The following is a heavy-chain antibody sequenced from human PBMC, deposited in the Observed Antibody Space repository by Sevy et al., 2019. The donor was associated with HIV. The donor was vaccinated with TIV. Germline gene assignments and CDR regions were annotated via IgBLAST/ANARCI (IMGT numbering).Heavy chain of an antibody. Sequence: GGSLRLSCAASGFTFSSYNINWVRQAPGKGLEWVSSISGSSNYIYYSDSVKGRFTMSRDNAKNSLYLQMNSLRAGDTAVYYCERDRDMITFGVAEAFDIWGQGTMVTVSS. CDR2: ISGSSNYI. V-gene: IGHV3-21*01. D-gene: IGHD3-16*01. CDR1: GFTFSSYN. CDR3: ERDRDMITFGVAEAFDI. J-gene: IGHJ3*02.